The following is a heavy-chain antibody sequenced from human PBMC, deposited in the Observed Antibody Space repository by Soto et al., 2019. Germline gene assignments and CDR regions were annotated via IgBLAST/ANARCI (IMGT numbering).Heavy chain of an antibody. J-gene: IGHJ3*02. Sequence: ASVKVSCKASGYTFTGYYMHWVRQAPGQGLEWMGWINPNSGGTNYAQKFQGWVTMTRDTSISTAYMELSRLRSDDTAVYYCARESVYGPDAFDIWGQGKMVTVS. D-gene: IGHD1-20*01. CDR3: ARESVYGPDAFDI. CDR2: INPNSGGT. CDR1: GYTFTGYY. V-gene: IGHV1-2*04.